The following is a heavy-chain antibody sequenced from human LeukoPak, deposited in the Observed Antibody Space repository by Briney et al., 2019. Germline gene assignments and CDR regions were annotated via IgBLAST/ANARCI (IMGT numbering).Heavy chain of an antibody. V-gene: IGHV4-39*07. J-gene: IGHJ4*02. Sequence: PSETLSLTRTVSGDSISSSGYYWGWIRQPPGKGLEWIGSIYHSGSTYYNPSLKSRVTISVDTSKNQFSLKLSSVTAADTAVYYCARDRDLLGYCTNGVCYKGYDYWGQGTLVTVSS. CDR2: IYHSGST. D-gene: IGHD2-8*01. CDR3: ARDRDLLGYCTNGVCYKGYDY. CDR1: GDSISSSGYY.